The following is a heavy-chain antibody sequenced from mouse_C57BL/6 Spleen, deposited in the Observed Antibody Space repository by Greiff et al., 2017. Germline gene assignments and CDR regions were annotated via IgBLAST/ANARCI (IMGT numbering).Heavy chain of an antibody. CDR1: GYTFTDYE. J-gene: IGHJ2*01. Sequence: QVQLKESGAELVRPGASVTLSCKASGYTFTDYEMHWVKQTPVHGLEWIGAIDPETGGTAYNQKFKGKAILTADKSSSTAYMELRSLTSEDSAVYYCTRGWPSFDYWGQGTTLTVSS. V-gene: IGHV1-15*01. CDR2: IDPETGGT. CDR3: TRGWPSFDY. D-gene: IGHD2-3*01.